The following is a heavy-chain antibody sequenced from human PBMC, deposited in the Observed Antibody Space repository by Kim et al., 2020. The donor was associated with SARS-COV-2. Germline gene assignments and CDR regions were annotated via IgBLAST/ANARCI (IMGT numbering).Heavy chain of an antibody. V-gene: IGHV4-59*13. CDR2: IYYSGST. Sequence: SETLSLTCTVSGGSISSYYWSWIRQPPGKGLEWIGYIYYSGSTNYNPSLKSRVNISVATYKNLFSRKLSSVTGAETAEYYWSRGYGTYCDYVWGSYRPTRFDNWGEGTLVTVSS. J-gene: IGHJ4*02. CDR3: SRGYGTYCDYVWGSYRPTRFDN. D-gene: IGHD3-16*02. CDR1: GGSISSYY.